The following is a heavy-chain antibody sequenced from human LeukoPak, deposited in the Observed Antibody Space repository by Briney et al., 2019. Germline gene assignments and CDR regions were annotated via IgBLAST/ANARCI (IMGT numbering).Heavy chain of an antibody. V-gene: IGHV3-7*01. Sequence: PGGSLRLSCVASGFTFSSYWMNWVRQAPGKGLEWVANIKQDGSEKFYVDSVKGRFTISRDNAKNSLYLHMNSLRVEDTAVYYCARVASSGYYYFSDYWGQGTLVIVSS. J-gene: IGHJ4*02. CDR1: GFTFSSYW. CDR3: ARVASSGYYYFSDY. D-gene: IGHD3-22*01. CDR2: IKQDGSEK.